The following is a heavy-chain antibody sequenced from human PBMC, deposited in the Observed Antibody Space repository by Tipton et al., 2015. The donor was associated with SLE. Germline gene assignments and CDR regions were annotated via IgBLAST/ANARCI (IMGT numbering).Heavy chain of an antibody. D-gene: IGHD5-18*01. CDR3: ARHARYSYGYFDY. V-gene: IGHV4-59*08. CDR1: GGSISSYY. Sequence: TLSLTCTVSGGSISSYYWSWIRQPPGKGLEWIGYIYYSGSTNYNPSLKSRVTISVDTSKNQFSLKLSSVTAADTAVYYCARHARYSYGYFDYLGQGTLVTDSS. J-gene: IGHJ4*02. CDR2: IYYSGST.